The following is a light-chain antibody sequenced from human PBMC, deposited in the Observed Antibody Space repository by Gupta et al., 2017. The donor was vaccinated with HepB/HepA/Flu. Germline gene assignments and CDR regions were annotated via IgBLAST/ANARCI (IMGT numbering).Light chain of an antibody. CDR1: SSNIGSHS. J-gene: IGLJ2*01. V-gene: IGLV1-47*01. CDR2: RSD. CDR3: AVWDDSLSGRV. Sequence: QSVLTQPPSASGTPGQRVTISCSGSSSNIGSHSVYWYQHLPGTAPKVLIYRSDQRPSGVPDRFSGSKSGTSASLAISGLRSDDEADYYCAVWDDSLSGRVFGGGTKLTVL.